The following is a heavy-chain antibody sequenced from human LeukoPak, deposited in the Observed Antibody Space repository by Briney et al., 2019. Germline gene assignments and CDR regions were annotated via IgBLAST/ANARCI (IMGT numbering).Heavy chain of an antibody. V-gene: IGHV3-48*03. CDR3: ARVNAGAAAGTRIDY. CDR1: GFTFSSYE. D-gene: IGHD6-13*01. CDR2: ISSSGSTI. Sequence: GGSLRLSCAASGFTFSSYEMNWVRQAPGKGLEWVSYISSSGSTIYYADSVKGRFTISRDNAKNSLYLQMNSLRAEDTAVYCCARVNAGAAAGTRIDYWGQGTLVTVSS. J-gene: IGHJ4*02.